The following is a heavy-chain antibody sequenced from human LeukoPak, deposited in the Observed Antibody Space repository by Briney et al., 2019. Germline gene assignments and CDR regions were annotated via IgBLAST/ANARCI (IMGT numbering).Heavy chain of an antibody. Sequence: ASVKVSCKASGYTFTSYGISWVRQAPGQGLEWMGWISAYNGNTNYAQKLQGRVTMTTDTSTSTAYMELRSLRSDDTAVYYCARPRSIAVASDAFDIWGQGTMVTVSS. D-gene: IGHD6-19*01. CDR2: ISAYNGNT. J-gene: IGHJ3*02. CDR3: ARPRSIAVASDAFDI. CDR1: GYTFTSYG. V-gene: IGHV1-18*01.